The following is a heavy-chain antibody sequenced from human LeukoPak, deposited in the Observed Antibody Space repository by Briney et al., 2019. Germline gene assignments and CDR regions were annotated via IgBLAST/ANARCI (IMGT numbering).Heavy chain of an antibody. CDR3: ARDRYYDSSGVYYFDY. J-gene: IGHJ4*02. V-gene: IGHV3-30*19. CDR1: GFTFSSYG. CDR2: ISYDGSNT. Sequence: GGSLRLSCAASGFTFSSYGMHWVRQAPGKGLEWVAVISYDGSNTYYADSVKGRFTISRDISKNTLYLQMNSLRAEDTAVYYCARDRYYDSSGVYYFDYWGQGTLVTVSS. D-gene: IGHD3-22*01.